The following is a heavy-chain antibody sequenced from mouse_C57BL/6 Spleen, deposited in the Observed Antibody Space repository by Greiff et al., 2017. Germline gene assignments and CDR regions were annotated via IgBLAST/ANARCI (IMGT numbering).Heavy chain of an antibody. Sequence: QVQLKQPGAELVMPGASVKLSCKASCYTFTSYWMHWVKQRPGQGLEWIGEIDPSDSYTNYNQKFKGKSTLTVDKSSSTAYMQLSSLTSEDSAVYYCARGYYDYDYFDYWGQGTTLTVSS. J-gene: IGHJ2*01. CDR2: IDPSDSYT. V-gene: IGHV1-69*01. CDR3: ARGYYDYDYFDY. CDR1: CYTFTSYW. D-gene: IGHD2-4*01.